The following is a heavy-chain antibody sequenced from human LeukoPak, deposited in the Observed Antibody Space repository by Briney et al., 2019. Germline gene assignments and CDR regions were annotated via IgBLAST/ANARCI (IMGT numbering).Heavy chain of an antibody. CDR3: PRRLGDCYWLFVYHL. Sequence: GESLKIDCQGSGYRFNCYWMAWVRQMPGKGLECMGIIDPDDSSIGYSPSFQGQVTISADKSIRAAYLQWSSLQAPDTPIYYLPRRLGDCYWLFVYHLSGQGTLVTVSS. D-gene: IGHD3-9*01. J-gene: IGHJ5*02. CDR2: IDPDDSSI. CDR1: GYRFNCYW. V-gene: IGHV5-51*01.